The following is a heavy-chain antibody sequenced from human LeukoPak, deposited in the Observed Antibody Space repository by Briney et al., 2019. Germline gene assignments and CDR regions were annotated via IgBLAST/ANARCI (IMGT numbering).Heavy chain of an antibody. Sequence: PSETLSLTCTVSAASIRSHSWGWIRQPPGRGLEWIGYLSYSGSTDYNPSLKTRVTVSVDTSKNQFSLKLTSLTAADTALYYCARAYLHYYDSSGYLYYFDYWGQGALVTVSS. V-gene: IGHV4-59*11. CDR3: ARAYLHYYDSSGYLYYFDY. CDR2: LSYSGST. J-gene: IGHJ4*02. CDR1: AASIRSHS. D-gene: IGHD3-22*01.